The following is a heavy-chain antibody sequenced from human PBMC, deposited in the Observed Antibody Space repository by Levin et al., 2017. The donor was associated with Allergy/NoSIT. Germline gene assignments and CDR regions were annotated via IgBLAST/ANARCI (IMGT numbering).Heavy chain of an antibody. V-gene: IGHV3-30-3*01. CDR2: ISYDGSNK. CDR1: GFTFSSYA. D-gene: IGHD3-10*01. CDR3: ARDPNYYGSGPPAFFDY. J-gene: IGHJ4*02. Sequence: PGGSLRLSCAASGFTFSSYAMHWVRQAPGKGLEWVAVISYDGSNKYYADSVKGRFTISRDNSKNTLYLQMNSLRAEDTAVYYCARDPNYYGSGPPAFFDYWGQGTLVTVSS.